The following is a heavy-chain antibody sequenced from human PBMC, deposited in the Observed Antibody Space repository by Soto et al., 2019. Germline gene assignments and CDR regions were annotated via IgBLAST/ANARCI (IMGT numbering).Heavy chain of an antibody. CDR1: GYTFTSYD. CDR2: MNPNSGNT. J-gene: IGHJ6*02. CDR3: ARDLYYDFWSGQNSYYGMDV. Sequence: ASVKLSCKDSGYTFTSYDINWVRQATGQGLEWMGWMNPNSGNTGYAQKFQGRVTMTRNTSISTAYMELSSLRSEDTAVYYCARDLYYDFWSGQNSYYGMDVWGQGTTVTVSS. V-gene: IGHV1-8*01. D-gene: IGHD3-3*01.